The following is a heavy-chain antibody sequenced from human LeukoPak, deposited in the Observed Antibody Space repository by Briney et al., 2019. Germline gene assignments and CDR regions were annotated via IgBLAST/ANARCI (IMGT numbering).Heavy chain of an antibody. Sequence: ASVKVSCKTSEYTFTGYYMHWVRQAPGQGLEWMGWLNPNSGGTNYAQKFQGRVTMTRDTSISTAYMELSRLRSDDTAVYYCAGVDSSGYLDYWGQGTLVTVSS. V-gene: IGHV1-2*02. CDR3: AGVDSSGYLDY. D-gene: IGHD3-22*01. CDR1: EYTFTGYY. CDR2: LNPNSGGT. J-gene: IGHJ4*02.